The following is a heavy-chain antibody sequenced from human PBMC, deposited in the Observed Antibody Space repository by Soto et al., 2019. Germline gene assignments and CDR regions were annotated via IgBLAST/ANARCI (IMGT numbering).Heavy chain of an antibody. Sequence: SETLSLTCIVSGGSISSNDFYWSWIRQHPGKGLEWIGYIYYSGNTYYNPSLKSRVTILVDTSKNQFSLKVSSVTAADTAVYYCARDKITGLFDYWGQGTLVTVS. D-gene: IGHD2-8*02. CDR1: GGSISSNDFY. CDR2: IYYSGNT. CDR3: ARDKITGLFDY. V-gene: IGHV4-31*03. J-gene: IGHJ4*02.